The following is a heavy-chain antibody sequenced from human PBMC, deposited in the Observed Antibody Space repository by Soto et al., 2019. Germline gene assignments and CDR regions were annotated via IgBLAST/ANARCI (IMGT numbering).Heavy chain of an antibody. Sequence: ASVKVSCKASGYTFTSYAMHWVRQAPGQRLEWMGWINAGNGNTKYSQKFQGRVTITRDTSASTAYMELSSLRSEDTAVYYCARDAAANPRYYYYGMDVWGQVTTVTVSS. CDR3: ARDAAANPRYYYYGMDV. CDR1: GYTFTSYA. D-gene: IGHD6-13*01. V-gene: IGHV1-3*01. J-gene: IGHJ6*02. CDR2: INAGNGNT.